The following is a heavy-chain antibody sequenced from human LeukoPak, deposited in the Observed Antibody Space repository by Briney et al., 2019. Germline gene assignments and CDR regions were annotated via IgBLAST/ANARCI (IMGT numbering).Heavy chain of an antibody. CDR2: ISWNSGSI. CDR3: AENSMSSGYYLRYFDL. D-gene: IGHD3-22*01. CDR1: GFTFDDYA. J-gene: IGHJ2*01. V-gene: IGHV3-9*01. Sequence: SGGSLRLSCAASGFTFDDYAMHWVRQAPGRGLEWVSGISWNSGSIGYADSVKGRFTISRDNAKNSLYLQMNSLRAEDTALYYCAENSMSSGYYLRYFDLWGPGTLVSVSS.